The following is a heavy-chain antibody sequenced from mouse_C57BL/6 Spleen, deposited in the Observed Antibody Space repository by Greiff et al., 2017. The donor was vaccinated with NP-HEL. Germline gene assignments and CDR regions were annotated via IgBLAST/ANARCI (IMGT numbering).Heavy chain of an antibody. CDR1: GYTFTSYW. Sequence: VQLQHPGAELVRPGSSVKLSCKASGYTFTSYWMDWVKQRPGQGLEWIGNIYPSDSETHYNQKFKDKATLTVDKSSSTAYMQLSSLTSEDSAVYYCARSRGRYFDVWGTGTTVTVSS. J-gene: IGHJ1*03. CDR3: ARSRGRYFDV. V-gene: IGHV1-61*01. CDR2: IYPSDSET. D-gene: IGHD3-3*01.